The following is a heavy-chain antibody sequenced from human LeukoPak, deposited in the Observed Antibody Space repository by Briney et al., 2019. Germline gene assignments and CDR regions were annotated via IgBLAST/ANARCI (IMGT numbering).Heavy chain of an antibody. CDR3: AKDLRYYGSGTVEEFGC. CDR2: ISNSGSTI. CDR1: GFTFSSYE. Sequence: PGGSLRLSCAASGFTFSSYEMNWVRQAPGKGLEWVSYISNSGSTIYYADSVKGRFTISRDNAKNTLYLQVSSLRAEDTALYYCAKDLRYYGSGTVEEFGCWGQGTLVTVSS. V-gene: IGHV3-48*03. J-gene: IGHJ4*02. D-gene: IGHD3-10*01.